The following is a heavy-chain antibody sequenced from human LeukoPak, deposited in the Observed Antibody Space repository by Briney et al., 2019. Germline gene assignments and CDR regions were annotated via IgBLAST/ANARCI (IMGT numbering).Heavy chain of an antibody. V-gene: IGHV1-18*01. CDR1: GYTFTSYG. J-gene: IGHJ4*02. CDR2: ISAYNGNT. Sequence: GASVKVSCKASGYTFTSYGISWVRQAPGQGLEWMGWISAYNGNTNYAQKLQGRVTTTTDTSTSTAYMELRSLRSDDTAVYYCAREVVAYCGGDYYLADYWGQGTLVTVSS. CDR3: AREVVAYCGGDYYLADY. D-gene: IGHD2-21*02.